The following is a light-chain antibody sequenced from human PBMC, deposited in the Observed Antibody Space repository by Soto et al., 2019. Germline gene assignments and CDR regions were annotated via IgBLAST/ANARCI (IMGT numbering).Light chain of an antibody. CDR3: CAYVGSYSGV. CDR2: DVA. J-gene: IGLJ3*02. V-gene: IGLV2-11*02. CDR1: SSDVGRYNY. Sequence: QSALTQPRSVSASPGQSVTISCTGTSSDVGRYNYVSWYQQHPGKAPKLMIYDVAERPSGVPHRFSGSKSGDTASLTISGLQVEDEADYYCCAYVGSYSGVFGGGTKLTVL.